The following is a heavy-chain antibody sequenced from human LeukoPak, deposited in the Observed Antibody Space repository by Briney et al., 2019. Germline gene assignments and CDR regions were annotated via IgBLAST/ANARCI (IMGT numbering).Heavy chain of an antibody. CDR3: ASLASGNWFDP. V-gene: IGHV4-31*03. Sequence: SETLSLTCTVSGGSISSGGYYWSWIRQHPGKGLEWIGYIYYSGSTYYNPSLKSRVTISVDTSKNQFSLKLSSVTAADTAVHYCASLASGNWFDPWGQGTLVTVSS. CDR2: IYYSGST. CDR1: GGSISSGGYY. J-gene: IGHJ5*02. D-gene: IGHD3-16*01.